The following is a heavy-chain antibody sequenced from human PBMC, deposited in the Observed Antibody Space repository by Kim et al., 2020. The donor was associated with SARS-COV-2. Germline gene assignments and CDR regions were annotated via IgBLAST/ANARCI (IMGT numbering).Heavy chain of an antibody. D-gene: IGHD6-13*01. CDR3: ASGIAAAGKRGLFDY. CDR1: GFIFSSYE. V-gene: IGHV3-48*03. J-gene: IGHJ4*02. Sequence: GGSLRLSCAASGFIFSSYEMNWVRQAPGKGLEWVSYISSGGSTVYYADSVKGRFTISRDNAKNSLYLQMNSLRAEDTAVYYCASGIAAAGKRGLFDYWGQGTLVTVSS. CDR2: ISSGGSTV.